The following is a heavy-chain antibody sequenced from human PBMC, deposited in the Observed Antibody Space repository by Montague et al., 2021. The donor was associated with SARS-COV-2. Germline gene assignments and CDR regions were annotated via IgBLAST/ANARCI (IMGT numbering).Heavy chain of an antibody. V-gene: IGHV3-33*01. D-gene: IGHD3-10*01. Sequence: SLRLSCAASGFTFSSFGMHWFRQAPGKGREWVAVLWYTGSNKYYADSVKGRFTISRDNSKNTLYLQMNSLRAEDTAVYYCAREMVRGVGPYYYGMDVWGQGTTVTVS. CDR2: LWYTGSNK. CDR1: GFTFSSFG. CDR3: AREMVRGVGPYYYGMDV. J-gene: IGHJ6*02.